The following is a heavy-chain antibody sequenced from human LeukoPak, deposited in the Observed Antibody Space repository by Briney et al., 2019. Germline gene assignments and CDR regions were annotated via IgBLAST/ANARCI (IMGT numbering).Heavy chain of an antibody. D-gene: IGHD1-26*01. J-gene: IGHJ6*03. CDR2: ISAYNGNT. CDR1: GYTFTSYG. Sequence: ASVKVSCKASGYTFTSYGISWVRQAPGQGLEWMGWISAYNGNTNYAQKLQGRVTMTTDTSTSTAYMELRGLRSDDTAVYYCARVGMPYYYYYYMDVWGKGTTVTVSS. CDR3: ARVGMPYYYYYYMDV. V-gene: IGHV1-18*01.